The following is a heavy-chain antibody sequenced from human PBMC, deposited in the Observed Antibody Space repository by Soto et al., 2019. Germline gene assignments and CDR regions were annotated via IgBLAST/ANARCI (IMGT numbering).Heavy chain of an antibody. D-gene: IGHD3-22*01. J-gene: IGHJ6*02. CDR2: IDPSDSYT. CDR3: ARGYYYDSSGYEAVNYYYYGMDV. Sequence: PVESLKISCNGSGYSFTSYWISWVRQMPWKGLEWMGRIDPSDSYTNYSPSFQGHVTISADKSISTAYLQWSSLKASDTAMYYCARGYYYDSSGYEAVNYYYYGMDVWGQGTTVTVSS. CDR1: GYSFTSYW. V-gene: IGHV5-10-1*01.